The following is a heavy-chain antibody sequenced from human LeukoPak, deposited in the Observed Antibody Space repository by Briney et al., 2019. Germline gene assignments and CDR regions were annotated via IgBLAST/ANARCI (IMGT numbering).Heavy chain of an antibody. J-gene: IGHJ5*02. V-gene: IGHV4-59*01. CDR2: IYYSGST. CDR1: GGSISSYY. CDR3: ARGRFDP. Sequence: TAETLSLTXTVSGGSISSYYWSWIRQPPGRGLEWLGYIYYSGSTNYTLSLKSRVTMSVDTSKNQFSLKLSSVTAADTAVYYCARGRFDPWGQGTLVTVSS.